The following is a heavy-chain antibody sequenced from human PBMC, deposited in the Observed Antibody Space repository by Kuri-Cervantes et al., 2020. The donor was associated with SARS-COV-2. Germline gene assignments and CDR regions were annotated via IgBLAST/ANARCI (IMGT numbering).Heavy chain of an antibody. CDR3: AKGLSSSWYVGFDY. CDR2: ISASGDFT. D-gene: IGHD6-13*01. V-gene: IGHV3-23*01. CDR1: GFTFSSYA. J-gene: IGHJ4*01. Sequence: GESLKISCAAPGFTFSSYAMTWVRQAPGKGLEWVSVISASGDFTYFADSVKGRFTISRDNSKNTLYLQMNSLRAEDTALYYCAKGLSSSWYVGFDYWGQGTLVTVSS.